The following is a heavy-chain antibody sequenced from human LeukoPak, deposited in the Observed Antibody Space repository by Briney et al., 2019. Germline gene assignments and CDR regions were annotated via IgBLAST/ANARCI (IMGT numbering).Heavy chain of an antibody. CDR1: GGSISSGGYS. CDR2: IYHSGST. D-gene: IGHD1-26*01. V-gene: IGHV4-30-2*01. J-gene: IGHJ4*01. Sequence: SETLSLTCAVSGGSISSGGYSWSWIRQPPGKGLEWIGYIYHSGSTYYNPSLKSRVTISVDTSKNQFSLKLTSVTAADTAMYYCARGSPFDYWGHGTLVTVSS. CDR3: ARGSPFDY.